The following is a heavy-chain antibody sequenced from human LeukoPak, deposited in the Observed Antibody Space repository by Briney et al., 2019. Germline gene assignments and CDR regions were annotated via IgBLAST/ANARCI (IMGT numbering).Heavy chain of an antibody. CDR3: ARLVRRSGYYPSRYYYYMDV. D-gene: IGHD3-22*01. Sequence: SETLSLTCTVSGGSISSYYWSWIRQPPGKGLEWIGEINHSGSTNYNPSLKSRVTISVDMSKNQFSLKLSSVTAADTAVYYCARLVRRSGYYPSRYYYYMDVWGKGTTVTVSS. V-gene: IGHV4-34*01. CDR1: GGSISSYY. J-gene: IGHJ6*03. CDR2: INHSGST.